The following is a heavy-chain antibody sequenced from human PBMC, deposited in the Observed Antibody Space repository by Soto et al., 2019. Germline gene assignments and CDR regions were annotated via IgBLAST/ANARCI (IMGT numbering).Heavy chain of an antibody. CDR1: GGSISSYY. CDR2: IYYSGNT. CDR3: ARDYNPWDSSVSKYNWFDP. J-gene: IGHJ5*02. D-gene: IGHD3-22*01. Sequence: PSETLSLTCTVSGGSISSYYWSWIRQPPGKGLEWIGYIYYSGNTNYNPSLKSRVTISVDTSKNQFSLRLNSVTAADTAVYYCARDYNPWDSSVSKYNWFDPWGQGTLVTVSS. V-gene: IGHV4-59*01.